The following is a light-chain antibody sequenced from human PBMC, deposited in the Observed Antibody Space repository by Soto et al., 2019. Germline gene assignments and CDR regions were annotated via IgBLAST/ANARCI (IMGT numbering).Light chain of an antibody. CDR1: SGHSSYI. CDR2: VEGSGSY. J-gene: IGLJ7*01. V-gene: IGLV4-60*02. CDR3: ETWDSNTRV. Sequence: QPVLTQSSSASASLGSSVKLTCTLSSGHSSYIISWHQQQLGKAPRYLMKVEGSGSYNKGSGVPDRFSGSSSGADRYLTISNLQFEDEADYYCETWDSNTRVFGGGTQLTVL.